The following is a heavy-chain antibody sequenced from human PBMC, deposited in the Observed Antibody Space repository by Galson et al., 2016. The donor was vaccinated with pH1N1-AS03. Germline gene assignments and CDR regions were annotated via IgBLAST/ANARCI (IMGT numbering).Heavy chain of an antibody. J-gene: IGHJ4*02. V-gene: IGHV4-59*08. CDR3: ASHLFAYDISGYYDE. Sequence: SETLSLTCTVSGGSMSSYYWSWIRQPPGKGLEWIGYIYYSGSTNYNPSLKRRVTISVDTSKNQFSLKLTSVTAADTDGYYCASHLFAYDISGYYDEWGQGTLVTVSS. CDR2: IYYSGST. CDR1: GGSMSSYY. D-gene: IGHD3-22*01.